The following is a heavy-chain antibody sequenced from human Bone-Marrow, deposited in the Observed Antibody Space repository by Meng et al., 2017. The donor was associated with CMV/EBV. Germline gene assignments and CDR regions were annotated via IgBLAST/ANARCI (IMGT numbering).Heavy chain of an antibody. V-gene: IGHV4-31*03. CDR3: ARVNRIGWELRRGYYFDY. D-gene: IGHD1-26*01. CDR1: GGSISSGGYY. CDR2: IYYSGST. J-gene: IGHJ4*02. Sequence: SETLSLTCTVSGGSISSGGYYWSWIRQHPGKGLEWIGYIYYSGSTYYNPSLKSRVTISVDTSKNQFSLKLSSVTAADTAVYYCARVNRIGWELRRGYYFDYWGQGTLVPSPQ.